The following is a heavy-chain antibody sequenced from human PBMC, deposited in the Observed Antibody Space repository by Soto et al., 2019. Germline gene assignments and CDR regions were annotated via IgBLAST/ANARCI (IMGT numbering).Heavy chain of an antibody. CDR2: ISAYNGNT. V-gene: IGHV1-18*04. CDR1: GYTFTGYY. Sequence: ASVKVSCKASGYTFTGYYMHWVRQAPGQGLERMGWISAYNGNTKYAQKHQGRVTMTTDTSTSTAYMELRSLRSDDTAVYYCAREPNYFDYWGQGTLVTVSS. CDR3: AREPNYFDY. J-gene: IGHJ4*02.